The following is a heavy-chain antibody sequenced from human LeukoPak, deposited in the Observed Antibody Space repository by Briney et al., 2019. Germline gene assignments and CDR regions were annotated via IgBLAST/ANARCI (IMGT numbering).Heavy chain of an antibody. D-gene: IGHD5-12*01. Sequence: GGSLRLSCAASGFTFSVYWMNWVRQTPGKGLEWVANIWEGGSRTYYVDSVKGRFTISGDSAKSSVYLQMNSLRAEDSGVYYCARGSDLVATAPYYYYGMDVWGQGTTVTVSS. J-gene: IGHJ6*02. CDR1: GFTFSVYW. CDR3: ARGSDLVATAPYYYYGMDV. V-gene: IGHV3-7*01. CDR2: IWEGGSRT.